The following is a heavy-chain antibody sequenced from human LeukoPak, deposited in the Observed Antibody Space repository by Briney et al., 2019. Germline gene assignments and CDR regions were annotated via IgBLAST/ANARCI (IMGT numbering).Heavy chain of an antibody. CDR3: AREYSSSWYDYNWFDP. CDR1: GYTFTGYY. CDR2: INPNSGGT. D-gene: IGHD6-13*01. V-gene: IGHV1-2*02. Sequence: GASVKVSCKASGYTFTGYYMHWVRQAPGQGLEWMGWINPNSGGTNYALKFQGRVTMTRDTSISTAYMELSRLRSDDTAVYYCAREYSSSWYDYNWFDPWGQGTLVTVSS. J-gene: IGHJ5*02.